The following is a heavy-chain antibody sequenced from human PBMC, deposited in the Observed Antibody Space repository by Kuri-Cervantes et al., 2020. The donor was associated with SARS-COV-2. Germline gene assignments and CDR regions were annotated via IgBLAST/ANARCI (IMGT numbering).Heavy chain of an antibody. CDR1: GFTFSSYL. CDR3: AREVGSYYDFWSGYYQYYYYYMDV. Sequence: GESLKTSCAASGFTFSSYLMSWVRQAPGKGLEWVANIKQDGSEKYYVDSVKGRFTISRDNAKNSLYLQMNSLRAEDTAVYYCAREVGSYYDFWSGYYQYYYYYMDVWGKGTTVTVSS. CDR2: IKQDGSEK. D-gene: IGHD3-3*01. J-gene: IGHJ6*03. V-gene: IGHV3-7*01.